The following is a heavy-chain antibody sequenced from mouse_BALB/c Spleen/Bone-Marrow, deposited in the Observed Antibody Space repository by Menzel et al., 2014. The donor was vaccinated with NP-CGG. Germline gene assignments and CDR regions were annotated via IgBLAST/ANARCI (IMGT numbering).Heavy chain of an antibody. V-gene: IGHV1S130*01. D-gene: IGHD2-14*01. J-gene: IGHJ2*01. CDR3: ARHHRYSYYFDY. CDR2: IHPNSGNT. Sequence: QVQLQQSGSVLVRPGASVKLSCKASGYTFTNSWRHWANQRPGQGPEWIGEIHPNSGNTNYNEKFKDKATLTVDTSSSTAYVDLSSLTSEDSAVYYCARHHRYSYYFDYWGQGTTLTVSS. CDR1: GYTFTNSW.